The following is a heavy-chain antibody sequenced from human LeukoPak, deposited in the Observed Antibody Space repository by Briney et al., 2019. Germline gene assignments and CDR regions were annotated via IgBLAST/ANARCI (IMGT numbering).Heavy chain of an antibody. V-gene: IGHV1-8*02. CDR2: MNPNSGNT. CDR3: ARGPNWANY. D-gene: IGHD7-27*01. J-gene: IGHJ4*02. CDR1: GYTFTGYY. Sequence: ASVKVSCKASGYTFTGYYMHWVRQATGPGLEWMGWMNPNSGNTGYAQKFQGRVTMTRNTSISTAYMELSSLRSEDTAVYYCARGPNWANYWGQGTLVTVSS.